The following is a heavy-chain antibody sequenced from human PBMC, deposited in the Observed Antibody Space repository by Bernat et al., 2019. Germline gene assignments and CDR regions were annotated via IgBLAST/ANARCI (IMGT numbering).Heavy chain of an antibody. Sequence: EVQLVESGGGLVKPGGSLRLSCAASGFTLISYSMNWVRQAPGKGLEWVSSISSSSSYIYYADSVKGRFTISRDNAKNSLYLQMNSLRAEDTAVYYCARGRGGIAAAGRDYWGQGTLVTVS. D-gene: IGHD6-13*01. CDR2: ISSSSSYI. J-gene: IGHJ4*02. CDR1: GFTLISYS. V-gene: IGHV3-21*01. CDR3: ARGRGGIAAAGRDY.